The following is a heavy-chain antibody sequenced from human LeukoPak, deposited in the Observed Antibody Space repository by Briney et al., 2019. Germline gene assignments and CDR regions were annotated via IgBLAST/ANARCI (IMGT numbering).Heavy chain of an antibody. V-gene: IGHV3-30*03. CDR1: GFTFSSYG. CDR3: ARGSRNYYDSSGYYYY. Sequence: GGSLRLSCAASGFTFSSYGMHWVRQAPGKGLEWVAVISYDGNSEYHADSVKGRFTISRDNSKNTLYLQMNSLRAEDTAVYYCARGSRNYYDSSGYYYYWGQGTLVTVSS. J-gene: IGHJ4*02. D-gene: IGHD3-22*01. CDR2: ISYDGNSE.